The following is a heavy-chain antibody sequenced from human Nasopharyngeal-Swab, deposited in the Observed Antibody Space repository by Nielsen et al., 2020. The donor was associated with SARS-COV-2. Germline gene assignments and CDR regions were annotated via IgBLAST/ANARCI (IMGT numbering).Heavy chain of an antibody. J-gene: IGHJ5*02. CDR2: ISSSSSYI. CDR1: GFTFSSYS. CDR3: ARIDDYHGSA. D-gene: IGHD3-10*01. Sequence: GESLKISCAASGFTFSSYSMNWVRQAPGKGLEWVSSISSSSSYIYYADSVKGRFTISRDNAKNSLYLQMNSLRAEDTAVYYCARIDDYHGSAWGQGTLVTVSS. V-gene: IGHV3-21*01.